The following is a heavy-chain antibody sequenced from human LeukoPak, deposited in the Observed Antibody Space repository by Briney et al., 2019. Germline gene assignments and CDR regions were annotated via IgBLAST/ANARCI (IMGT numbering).Heavy chain of an antibody. CDR3: ARDPHPCGGDCYTNGASDI. J-gene: IGHJ3*02. D-gene: IGHD2-21*02. V-gene: IGHV1-8*03. CDR2: VNPNSGNT. Sequence: ASVKVSCKASGYTFTSYDINWVRQATGQGLEWMGYVNPNSGNTGYAQNFQGRVTITRTTSISTAYMEVSGLRSDDTAVYYCARDPHPCGGDCYTNGASDIWGQGTLVTVSS. CDR1: GYTFTSYD.